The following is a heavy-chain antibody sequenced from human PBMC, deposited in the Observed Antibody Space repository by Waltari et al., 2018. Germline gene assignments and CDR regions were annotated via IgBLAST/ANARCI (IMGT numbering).Heavy chain of an antibody. J-gene: IGHJ4*02. V-gene: IGHV3-48*03. CDR3: ARATYYYSGGYWDY. Sequence: EVQLVESGGGLVQPGGSLRLSCVASGLTFRNYEVNWVRQAPWKGLEWVSYISSDGGAIYYADSVKGRFTISRDNAKSSLYLHMSSLRAEDTAVYYCARATYYYSGGYWDYWGQGTLVTVSS. CDR2: ISSDGGAI. D-gene: IGHD3-22*01. CDR1: GLTFRNYE.